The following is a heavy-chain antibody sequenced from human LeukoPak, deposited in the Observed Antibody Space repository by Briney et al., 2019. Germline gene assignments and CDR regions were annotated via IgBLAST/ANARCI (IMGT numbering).Heavy chain of an antibody. CDR2: MYNSGST. Sequence: SETLSHTCTVSGGSISSSYYYWGWIRQPPGKGLEWIGTMYNSGSTDYNPSLESRVTISVDTSKNQFSLKLSSVTAADTAVYYCAREADRWFDPWGQGTLVTVSS. CDR1: GGSISSSYYY. V-gene: IGHV4-39*07. CDR3: AREADRWFDP. J-gene: IGHJ5*02.